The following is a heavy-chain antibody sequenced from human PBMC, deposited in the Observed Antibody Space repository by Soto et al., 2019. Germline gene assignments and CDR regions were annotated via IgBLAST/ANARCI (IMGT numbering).Heavy chain of an antibody. CDR2: LTTNGGIT. V-gene: IGHV3-64D*06. Sequence: PGGSLRLSCSASGLIFSSYAMNWVRQAPGKGLQYVSALTTNGGITYYGDSVKGRCTISRDNSKNTLYLQMTSLRAEDSAVYYCVKGAQYSGNYYYFDHWGQGTLVTVSS. D-gene: IGHD1-26*01. J-gene: IGHJ4*02. CDR1: GLIFSSYA. CDR3: VKGAQYSGNYYYFDH.